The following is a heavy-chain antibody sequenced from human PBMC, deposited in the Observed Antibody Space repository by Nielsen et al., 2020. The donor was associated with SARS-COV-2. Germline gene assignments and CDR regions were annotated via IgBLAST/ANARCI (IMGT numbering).Heavy chain of an antibody. D-gene: IGHD6-13*01. J-gene: IGHJ1*01. CDR1: GFPFGGFA. CDR2: ITHDGSVT. CDR3: AREGPDSSSWRATLF. V-gene: IGHV3-30*04. Sequence: GSLKISCAASGFPFGGFAMHWVRQAPGKGLEWVAGITHDGSVTYYADSVKGRFTISRDNSKNTLYLQVDNLRPEDTAVFYCAREGPDSSSWRATLFWGHGTLVTVSS.